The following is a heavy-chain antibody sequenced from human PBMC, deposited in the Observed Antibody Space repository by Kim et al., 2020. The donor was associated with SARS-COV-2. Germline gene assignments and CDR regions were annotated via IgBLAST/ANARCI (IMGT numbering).Heavy chain of an antibody. CDR1: GFTFSSYA. D-gene: IGHD2-15*01. CDR2: ISYDGSNK. CDR3: ARDTGSGTPEFDY. Sequence: GGSLRLSCAASGFTFSSYAMHWVRQAPGKGLEWVAVISYDGSNKYYVDSVKGRFTISRDNSKNTLYLQMNSLRAEDTAVYYCARDTGSGTPEFDYWGQGNLVTVSS. J-gene: IGHJ4*02. V-gene: IGHV3-30*04.